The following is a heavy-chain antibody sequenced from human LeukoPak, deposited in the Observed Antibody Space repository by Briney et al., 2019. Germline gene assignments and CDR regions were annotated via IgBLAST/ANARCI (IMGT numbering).Heavy chain of an antibody. J-gene: IGHJ4*02. CDR3: VRGRMLGLESYFDC. Sequence: PGGSLRLSCAASGFTVSNYEMHWVRQAPGKGLEWISYLDRGSSNIYYADSVRGRFTISSDNAKESVHLQMNSLRGDDTAVYYCVRGRMLGLESYFDCWGQGALVTVSS. CDR2: LDRGSSNI. V-gene: IGHV3-48*03. CDR1: GFTVSNYE. D-gene: IGHD3-10*02.